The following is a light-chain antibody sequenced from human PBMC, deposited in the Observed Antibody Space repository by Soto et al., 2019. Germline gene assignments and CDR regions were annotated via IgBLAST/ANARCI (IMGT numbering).Light chain of an antibody. Sequence: TQSPATLSVSLGEEVTLSCRASQSVGPNLAWYQHRPGQAPRLLIHWASTRASGVPSRFRGSGHGTDFTLTLSDLQSEDVGIYYCQQYENWPPYSFGQGTKLELK. CDR3: QQYENWPPYS. V-gene: IGKV3-15*01. J-gene: IGKJ2*03. CDR1: QSVGPN. CDR2: WAS.